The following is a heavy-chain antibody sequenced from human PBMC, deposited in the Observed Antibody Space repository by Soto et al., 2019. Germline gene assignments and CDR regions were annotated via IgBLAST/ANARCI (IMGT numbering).Heavy chain of an antibody. CDR2: IYSGGST. J-gene: IGHJ4*02. V-gene: IGHV3-53*04. D-gene: IGHD3-10*01. Sequence: GESLKISCAASGFTVSSNYMSWVRQAPGKGLEWVSVIYSGGSTYYADSVKGRFTISRHNSKNTLYLQMNSLRAEDTAVYYCAREVAMVRGVIDYWGQGTLVTVSS. CDR3: AREVAMVRGVIDY. CDR1: GFTVSSNY.